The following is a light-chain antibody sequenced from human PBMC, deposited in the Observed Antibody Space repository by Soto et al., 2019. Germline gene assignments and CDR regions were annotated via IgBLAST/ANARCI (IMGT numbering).Light chain of an antibody. Sequence: IQMTQSPSSLSASVGDRVTITCRASQSIDTYLNWYQQKPGKAPKFLIYAASSLRSGVPSRFSGGGSGTDFTLTISSLQPEDFATYYCQQSHSTPLLFGQGTKVDIK. CDR2: AAS. V-gene: IGKV1-39*01. CDR3: QQSHSTPLL. J-gene: IGKJ1*01. CDR1: QSIDTY.